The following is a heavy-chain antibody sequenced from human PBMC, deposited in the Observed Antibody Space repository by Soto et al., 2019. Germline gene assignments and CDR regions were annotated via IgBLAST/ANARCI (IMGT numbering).Heavy chain of an antibody. V-gene: IGHV4-39*01. CDR3: AVGYTSYYYYGMDV. J-gene: IGHJ6*02. Sequence: SETLSLTCTVSGGSISSSSYYGGWIRQPPGKGLEWIGSIYYSGSTYYNPSLKSRVTISVDTSKNQFSLKLSSVTAADTAVYYCAVGYTSYYYYGMDVWGQGTTVTVS. D-gene: IGHD6-13*01. CDR2: IYYSGST. CDR1: GGSISSSSYY.